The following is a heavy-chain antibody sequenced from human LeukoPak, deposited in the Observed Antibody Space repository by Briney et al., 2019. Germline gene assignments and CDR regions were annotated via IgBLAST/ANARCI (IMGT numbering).Heavy chain of an antibody. D-gene: IGHD3-22*01. CDR3: AHTYDSSGYYYVPPGHFRPYNWFDP. Sequence: SGPTLVNPTQTLTLTCTFSGFSLSTSGVGVGWIRQPPGKALEWLALIYWDDDKRYSPSLKSRLTITKDTSKNQVVLTMTNMDPVDTATYYCAHTYDSSGYYYVPPGHFRPYNWFDPWGQGTLVTVSS. V-gene: IGHV2-5*02. CDR2: IYWDDDK. CDR1: GFSLSTSGVG. J-gene: IGHJ5*02.